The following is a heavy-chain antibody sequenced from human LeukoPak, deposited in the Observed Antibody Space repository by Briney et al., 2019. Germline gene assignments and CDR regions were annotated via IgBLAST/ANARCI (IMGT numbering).Heavy chain of an antibody. J-gene: IGHJ5*02. D-gene: IGHD5-18*01. Sequence: SGPTLVNPTQTLTLTCTFSGFSLSTSGAGVGWIRQPPGKALEWLALIYWDDDKRYSPSLKSRLTITKDTSKNQVVLTMTNMDPVDTATYYCAHTPDTAMVRPNWFDPWGQGTLVTVSS. CDR3: AHTPDTAMVRPNWFDP. CDR2: IYWDDDK. V-gene: IGHV2-5*02. CDR1: GFSLSTSGAG.